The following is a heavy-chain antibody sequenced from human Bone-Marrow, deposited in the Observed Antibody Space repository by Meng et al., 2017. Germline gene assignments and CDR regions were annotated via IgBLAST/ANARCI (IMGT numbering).Heavy chain of an antibody. CDR3: ARIPVKEREITTFGY. J-gene: IGHJ4*02. D-gene: IGHD3-16*01. CDR2: ISTSGDTT. Sequence: GESLKISCAASGFTFSSYAMHWVRQAPGKGLEWVSYISTSGDTTFYADSVKGRFTISRDNAKNSLFLQMSSLRAEDTALYYCARIPVKEREITTFGYWGQGTLVTVSS. CDR1: GFTFSSYA. V-gene: IGHV3-48*03.